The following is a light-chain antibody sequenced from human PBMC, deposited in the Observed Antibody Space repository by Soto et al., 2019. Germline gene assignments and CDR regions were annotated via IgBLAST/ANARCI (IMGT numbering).Light chain of an antibody. CDR2: GNS. CDR1: SSNIGAGYD. Sequence: QAVVTQPPSVSGAPGQRVTISCTGSSSNIGAGYDVHWYQQFPGTAPKLLIFGNSDRPSGVPDRFSGSKSGTSASLAITGLQAEDEADYFCQSYDSSLSTDVFGTGTKLTVL. CDR3: QSYDSSLSTDV. V-gene: IGLV1-40*01. J-gene: IGLJ1*01.